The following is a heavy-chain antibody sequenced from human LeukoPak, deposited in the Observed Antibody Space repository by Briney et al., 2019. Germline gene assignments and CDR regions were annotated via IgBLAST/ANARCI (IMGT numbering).Heavy chain of an antibody. D-gene: IGHD5-24*01. Sequence: GESLKISCAASGFTFSSYAMSWVRQAPGKGLEWVSAISGSGGSTYYADSVKGRFTISRDNSKNTLYLQMNSLRAEDTAVYYCAKEWVGQMATITVYFDYWGQGTLVTVSS. CDR2: ISGSGGST. CDR3: AKEWVGQMATITVYFDY. V-gene: IGHV3-23*01. CDR1: GFTFSSYA. J-gene: IGHJ4*02.